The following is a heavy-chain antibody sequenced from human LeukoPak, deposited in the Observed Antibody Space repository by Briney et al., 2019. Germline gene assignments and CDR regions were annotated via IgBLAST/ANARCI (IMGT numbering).Heavy chain of an antibody. V-gene: IGHV4-59*01. Sequence: SETLPLTCTVSGGSISSYYWSWIRQPPGKGLEWIGYIYYSGSTNYNPSLKSRVTISVDTSKNQFSLKLSSVTAADTAVYYCARVDTAMVTFDYWGQGTLVTVSS. J-gene: IGHJ4*02. D-gene: IGHD5-18*01. CDR2: IYYSGST. CDR1: GGSISSYY. CDR3: ARVDTAMVTFDY.